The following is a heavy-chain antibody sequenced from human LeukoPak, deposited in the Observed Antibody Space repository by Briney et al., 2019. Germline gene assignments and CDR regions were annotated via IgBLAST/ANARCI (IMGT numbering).Heavy chain of an antibody. Sequence: GGSLRLSCAASGFTFSSYSMNWVRQAPGKGLEWVSYISSSGSTIYYADSVKGRFTISRDNAKNSLYLQMNSLRAEDTAVYYCARSDSYYDFWSGYSPNWFDPWGQGTLVTVSS. J-gene: IGHJ5*02. CDR3: ARSDSYYDFWSGYSPNWFDP. V-gene: IGHV3-48*04. CDR1: GFTFSSYS. CDR2: ISSSGSTI. D-gene: IGHD3-3*01.